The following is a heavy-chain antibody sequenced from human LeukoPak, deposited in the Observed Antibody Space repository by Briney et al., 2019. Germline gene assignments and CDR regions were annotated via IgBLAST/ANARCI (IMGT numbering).Heavy chain of an antibody. V-gene: IGHV4-59*01. D-gene: IGHD6-6*01. Sequence: SETLSLTCTVSGGPIGSYYWSWIRQPPGKGLEWIGYIYNSGSTNYNPSLESRVTISVDTSKNQVSLKLSSVTAADTAVYYCARDYSSSNYYYYYMDVWGKGTTVTVSS. CDR2: IYNSGST. CDR1: GGPIGSYY. CDR3: ARDYSSSNYYYYYMDV. J-gene: IGHJ6*03.